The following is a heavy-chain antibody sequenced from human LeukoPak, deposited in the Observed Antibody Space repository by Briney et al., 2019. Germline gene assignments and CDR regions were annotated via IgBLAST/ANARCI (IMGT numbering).Heavy chain of an antibody. J-gene: IGHJ4*02. V-gene: IGHV3-30-3*01. D-gene: IGHD5-18*01. CDR3: ARGRIQLWN. Sequence: PGGSLRLSCAASGFTFSSYAMHWVRQAPGKGLEWVAVISYDGSNKYYADSVKGRFTNSRDNSKNTLYLQMNSLRAEDTAVYYCARGRIQLWNWGQGTLVTVSS. CDR2: ISYDGSNK. CDR1: GFTFSSYA.